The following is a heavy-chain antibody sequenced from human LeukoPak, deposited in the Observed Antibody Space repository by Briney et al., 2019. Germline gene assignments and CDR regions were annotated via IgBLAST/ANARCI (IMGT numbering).Heavy chain of an antibody. CDR3: ARSARIAVAHFGY. V-gene: IGHV4-59*01. J-gene: IGHJ4*02. CDR1: GGSISSYY. CDR2: IYYSGST. Sequence: PSETLSLTCTVSGGSISSYYWSWIRQPPGKGLEWIGYIYYSGSTNYNPSLKSRVTISVDTSKNQFSLKLSSVTAADTAVYYCARSARIAVAHFGYWGQGTLVTVSS. D-gene: IGHD6-19*01.